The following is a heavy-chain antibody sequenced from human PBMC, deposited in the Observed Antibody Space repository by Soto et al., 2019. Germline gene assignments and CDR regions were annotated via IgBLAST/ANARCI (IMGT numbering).Heavy chain of an antibody. CDR2: ISSSDSYI. Sequence: LRLSCSASGFTFRTYSMNWVRQAPGKGLEWVSSISSSDSYIYYADSVKGRFTISRDNAKNSLYLQMNSLRAEDTAVYYCARALYCYSTSCYYYYYYVMDVWGQGTTVTVSS. V-gene: IGHV3-21*01. CDR3: ARALYCYSTSCYYYYYYVMDV. J-gene: IGHJ6*02. D-gene: IGHD2-2*01. CDR1: GFTFRTYS.